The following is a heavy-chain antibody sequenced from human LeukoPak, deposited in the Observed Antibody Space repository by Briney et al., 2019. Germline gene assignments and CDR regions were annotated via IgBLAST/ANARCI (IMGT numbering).Heavy chain of an antibody. V-gene: IGHV4-59*01. CDR1: GGSISNYY. J-gene: IGHJ4*02. CDR3: VRAVAGTVYFDY. CDR2: IYYSGST. Sequence: SETLSLTCTVSGGSISNYYWSWIRQPPGKGLEWIGYIYYSGSTNYNPSLKSRVTISVDTSKNQFSLKLSSVTAADTAVYYCVRAVAGTVYFDYWGQGTLVTVSS. D-gene: IGHD6-19*01.